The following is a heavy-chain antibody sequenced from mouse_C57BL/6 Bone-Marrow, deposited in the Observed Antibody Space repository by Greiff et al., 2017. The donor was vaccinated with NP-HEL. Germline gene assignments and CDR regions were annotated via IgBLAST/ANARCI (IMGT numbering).Heavy chain of an antibody. CDR3: ARNFYSNFYYAMDY. J-gene: IGHJ4*01. Sequence: VQLKQSGPGLVAPSQSLSITCTVSGFSLTSYAISWVRQPPGKGLEWLGVIWTGGGTNYNSALKSRLSISKDNSKSQVFLKMNSLQTDDTARYYCARNFYSNFYYAMDYWGQGTSVTVSS. D-gene: IGHD2-5*01. CDR1: GFSLTSYA. CDR2: IWTGGGT. V-gene: IGHV2-9-1*01.